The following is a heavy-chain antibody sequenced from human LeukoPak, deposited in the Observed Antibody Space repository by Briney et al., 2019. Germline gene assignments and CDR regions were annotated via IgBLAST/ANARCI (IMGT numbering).Heavy chain of an antibody. CDR1: EFTFSSYA. D-gene: IGHD3-22*01. CDR3: ARLPGSSGYYYFNY. J-gene: IGHJ4*02. Sequence: PGRSLRLSCAASEFTFSSYAMHWVRQAPGKGLEWVAVISYDGSNRFYADSVKGRFIISRDNSKNTLYLEMNSLRAEDTAVYYCARLPGSSGYYYFNYWGQGTLVTVSS. V-gene: IGHV3-30-3*01. CDR2: ISYDGSNR.